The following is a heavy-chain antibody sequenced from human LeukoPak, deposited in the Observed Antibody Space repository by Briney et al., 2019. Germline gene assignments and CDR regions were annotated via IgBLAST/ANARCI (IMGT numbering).Heavy chain of an antibody. Sequence: GGSLRLSCAASGFTFSSYSMNWVRQAPGKGLEWVSSISSSSSYIYYADSVKGRFTISRDNAKNSLYLQMNSLRAEDTAVYYCASLSYYYGSGSYYSPLFFDYWDQGTLVTVSS. CDR1: GFTFSSYS. CDR3: ASLSYYYGSGSYYSPLFFDY. V-gene: IGHV3-21*01. D-gene: IGHD3-10*01. CDR2: ISSSSSYI. J-gene: IGHJ4*02.